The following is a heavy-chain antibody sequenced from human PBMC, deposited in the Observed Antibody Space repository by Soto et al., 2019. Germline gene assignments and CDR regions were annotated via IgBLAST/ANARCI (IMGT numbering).Heavy chain of an antibody. J-gene: IGHJ4*02. D-gene: IGHD2-15*01. CDR1: GFTFSSYS. Sequence: GGSLRLSCAASGFTFSSYSMNWVRQAPGKGLEWVSSISSSSSYIYYADSVKGRFTISRDNAKNSLYLQMNSLRAEDTAVYYCASLVVVAATHWGFNYWGQGTLVTVSS. CDR2: ISSSSSYI. CDR3: ASLVVVAATHWGFNY. V-gene: IGHV3-21*01.